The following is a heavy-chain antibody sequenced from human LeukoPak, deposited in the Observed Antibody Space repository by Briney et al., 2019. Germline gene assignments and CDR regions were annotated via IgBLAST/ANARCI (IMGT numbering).Heavy chain of an antibody. Sequence: EGSLRLSCAASGFTFSSYSMNWVRQAPGKGLEWVSSISSSSSYIYYADSVKGRFTISRDNAKNSLYLQMNSLRAEDTAVYYCARDWAKFLYNWFDPWGQGTLVTVSS. CDR1: GFTFSSYS. V-gene: IGHV3-21*01. CDR3: ARDWAKFLYNWFDP. J-gene: IGHJ5*02. D-gene: IGHD3-16*01. CDR2: ISSSSSYI.